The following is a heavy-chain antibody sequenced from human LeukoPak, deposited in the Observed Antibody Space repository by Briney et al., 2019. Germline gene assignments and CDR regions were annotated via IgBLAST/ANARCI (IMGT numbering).Heavy chain of an antibody. CDR3: SRELGGSYFDY. CDR2: NNPSGSRT. J-gene: IGHJ4*02. Sequence: ASVKVSCKASGYTFINYYIHWVRQAPGQGLEWMGVNNPSGSRTTYAQKFQGRVTMTRDTSTSTAYMDLSSLRSDDTAVYYCSRELGGSYFDYWGQGTLVSVSS. V-gene: IGHV1-46*01. D-gene: IGHD1-26*01. CDR1: GYTFINYY.